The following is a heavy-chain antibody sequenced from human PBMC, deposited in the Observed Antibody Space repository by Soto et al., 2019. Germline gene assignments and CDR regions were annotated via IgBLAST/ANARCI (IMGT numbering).Heavy chain of an antibody. J-gene: IGHJ5*02. CDR3: ARGGPSSSSVWFDP. CDR2: IIPIFGTA. D-gene: IGHD6-6*01. V-gene: IGHV1-69*13. Sequence: GASVKVSCKASGGTFSSYAISWVRQAPGQGLEWMGGIIPIFGTANYAQKFQGRVTITADESTSTAYMELSSLRSEDTAVYYCARGGPSSSSVWFDPWGQGTLVTVSS. CDR1: GGTFSSYA.